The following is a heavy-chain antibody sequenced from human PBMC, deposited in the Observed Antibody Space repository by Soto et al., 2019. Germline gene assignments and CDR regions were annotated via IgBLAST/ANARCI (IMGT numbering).Heavy chain of an antibody. V-gene: IGHV1-18*04. CDR3: AKYCSTTTCSEGNWFDP. D-gene: IGHD2-2*01. CDR2: ISAYNGNT. CDR1: GYTFTSYG. Sequence: ASVKVSCKASGYTFTSYGISWVRQAPGQGLEWMGWISAYNGNTNYAQKLQGRVTMTTDTSTSTAYMELRSLRSDDTAVYYCAKYCSTTTCSEGNWFDPWGQRTLVTVSS. J-gene: IGHJ5*02.